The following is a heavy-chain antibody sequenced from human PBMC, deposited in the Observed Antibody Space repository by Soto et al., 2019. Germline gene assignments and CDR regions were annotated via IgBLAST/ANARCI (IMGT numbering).Heavy chain of an antibody. J-gene: IGHJ4*02. V-gene: IGHV4-39*02. Sequence: PSETLSLTCSVSGGSISSSSHYWGWIRQSPGKGLDWIGSIYYRGSAYYNPSLKSRVTISVDTSKNQFSLKLSSVTAADTAAYYCARGRIAAAFDYWGQGTLVTVSS. CDR1: GGSISSSSHY. D-gene: IGHD6-13*01. CDR2: IYYRGSA. CDR3: ARGRIAAAFDY.